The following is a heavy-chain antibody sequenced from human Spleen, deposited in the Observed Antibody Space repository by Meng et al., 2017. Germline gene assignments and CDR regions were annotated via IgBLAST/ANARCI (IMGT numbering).Heavy chain of an antibody. CDR2: INHSGST. V-gene: IGHV4-34*01. CDR1: VGSFGYYS. J-gene: IGHJ4*02. Sequence: FKPPRTLSLSWLASVGSFGYYSWTWCLKSPGKGLWWIGEINHSGSTNYNPSRESRATISVDTSQNNLSMKLSSVTAADSAVYYCARGPTTMAHDFDYWGQGTLVTVFS. D-gene: IGHD4-11*01. CDR3: ARGPTTMAHDFDY.